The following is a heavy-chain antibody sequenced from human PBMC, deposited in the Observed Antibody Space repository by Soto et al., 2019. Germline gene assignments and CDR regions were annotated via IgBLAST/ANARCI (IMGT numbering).Heavy chain of an antibody. CDR2: ISASGDTK. J-gene: IGHJ4*02. CDR1: GFSFSTCA. V-gene: IGHV3-23*01. CDR3: AAQATGYFVPFDF. D-gene: IGHD3-22*01. Sequence: EVQLLESGGGLVQPGGSLRLSCAASGFSFSTCAVSWVRQAPGKGLEWVSSISASGDTKHYAESVRGRFTISRDNSRNTLHLQMSSLTAEDTAIYSCAAQATGYFVPFDFWGRGTLVTVSS.